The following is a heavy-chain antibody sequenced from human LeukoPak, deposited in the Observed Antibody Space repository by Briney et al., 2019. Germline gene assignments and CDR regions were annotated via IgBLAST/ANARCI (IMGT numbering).Heavy chain of an antibody. D-gene: IGHD6-6*01. CDR1: GYTFTGYY. CDR3: ARAREYSSPFDY. J-gene: IGHJ4*02. Sequence: ASVKVSCKASGYTFTGYYMHWVRQAPGQGLEWMGWINPNSGGTNYAQKFQGWVTMTRDTSISTAYMEPSRLRSDDTAVYYCARAREYSSPFDYWGQGTLVTVSS. V-gene: IGHV1-2*04. CDR2: INPNSGGT.